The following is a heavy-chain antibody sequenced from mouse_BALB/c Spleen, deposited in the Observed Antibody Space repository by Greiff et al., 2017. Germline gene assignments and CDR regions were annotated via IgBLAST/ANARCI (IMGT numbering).Heavy chain of an antibody. V-gene: IGHV5-6*01. CDR3: ARRNYYGSSYYFDY. CDR2: ISSGGSYT. D-gene: IGHD1-1*01. J-gene: IGHJ2*01. Sequence: EVQLVESGGGLVKPGGSLKLSCAASGFTFSSYGMSWVRQTPDKRLEWVATISSGGSYTYYPDSVKGRFTISRDNAKNTLYLQMSSLKSEDTAMYYCARRNYYGSSYYFDYWGQGTTLTVSS. CDR1: GFTFSSYG.